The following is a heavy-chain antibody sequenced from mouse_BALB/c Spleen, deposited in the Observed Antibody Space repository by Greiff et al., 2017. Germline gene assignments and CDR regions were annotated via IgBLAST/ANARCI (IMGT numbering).Heavy chain of an antibody. CDR1: GFTFSSFG. V-gene: IGHV5-17*02. CDR2: ISSGSSTI. J-gene: IGHJ4*01. CDR3: ARCGGYYAMDY. Sequence: EVMLVESGGGLVQPGGSRKLSCAASGFTFSSFGMHWVRQAPEKGLEWVAYISSGSSTIYYADTVKGRFTISRDNPKNTLFLQMTSLRSEDTAMYYCARCGGYYAMDYWGQGTSVTVSS.